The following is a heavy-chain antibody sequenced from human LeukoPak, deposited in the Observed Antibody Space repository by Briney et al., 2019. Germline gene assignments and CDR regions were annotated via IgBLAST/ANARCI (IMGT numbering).Heavy chain of an antibody. CDR2: IKEDGSEK. V-gene: IGHV3-7*01. CDR3: ARDQRASPAPADY. J-gene: IGHJ4*02. CDR1: GFTFSGSW. Sequence: PGGSLRLSCAAPGFTFSGSWMTWVRQAPGKGLEWVANIKEDGSEKFYVDSVKGRFTISRDNAKNSLYLQMNSLRAEDTAVYYCARDQRASPAPADYWGQGTLVTVSP.